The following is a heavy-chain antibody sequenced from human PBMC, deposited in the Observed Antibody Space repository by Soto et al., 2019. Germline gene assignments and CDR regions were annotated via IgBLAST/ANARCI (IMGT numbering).Heavy chain of an antibody. CDR3: AREWWEDIVLMDSVNGAY. CDR2: INAGNGDT. CDR1: GYTFTSYA. J-gene: IGHJ4*01. V-gene: IGHV1-3*01. D-gene: IGHD2-8*01. Sequence: QVQLVQSGAEVKKPGASVKVSCKASGYTFTSYAMHWVRQAPGQRLEWMGWINAGNGDTKYSQKFQGRVTITRDTSASTAYMELSCLRSEDTAVYYCAREWWEDIVLMDSVNGAYWGHETLVTVSS.